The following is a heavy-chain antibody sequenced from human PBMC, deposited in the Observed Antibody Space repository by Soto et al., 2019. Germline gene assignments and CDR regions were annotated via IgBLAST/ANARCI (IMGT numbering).Heavy chain of an antibody. Sequence: QVQLVQSGAEVKKPGSSVKFSCKASGGTFSTYTVIWVRQAPGQGLEWMGRIIPMLDITNTAQSFQGRVTITADKSTSTAYLELSTLRSDDTAIYFCTLGSWSAETFDIWGRGTMVTVSS. D-gene: IGHD6-13*01. CDR3: TLGSWSAETFDI. J-gene: IGHJ3*02. CDR2: IIPMLDIT. V-gene: IGHV1-69*02. CDR1: GGTFSTYT.